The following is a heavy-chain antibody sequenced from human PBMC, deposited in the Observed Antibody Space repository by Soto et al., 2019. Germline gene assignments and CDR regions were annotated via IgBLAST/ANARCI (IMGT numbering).Heavy chain of an antibody. CDR1: GYTFTSYG. CDR2: INGKSGAT. J-gene: IGHJ4*02. CDR3: ALDPAVAGFFDS. Sequence: ASVKVSCKASGYTFTSYGMSWVRQAPGQGLEWLGGINGKSGATDYAQKFQGRVTITAVESTTTAYMELSRLRSEDTAVYYCALDPAVAGFFDSWGQGTPVTVSS. D-gene: IGHD6-19*01. V-gene: IGHV1-69*13.